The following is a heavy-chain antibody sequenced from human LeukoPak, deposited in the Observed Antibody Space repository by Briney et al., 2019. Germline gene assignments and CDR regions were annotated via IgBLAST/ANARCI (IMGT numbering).Heavy chain of an antibody. V-gene: IGHV1-2*02. CDR2: INPNSGGT. CDR1: GYTFTGYY. J-gene: IGHJ6*04. Sequence: GASVKVSCKASGYTFTGYYMHWVRQAPGQGLEWMGWINPNSGGTNYAQKFQGRVTMTRDTSISTAYMELSRLRSDDTAVYYCASCYYGSGSYYKAFDIWGKGTTVTISS. CDR3: ASCYYGSGSYYKAFDI. D-gene: IGHD3-10*01.